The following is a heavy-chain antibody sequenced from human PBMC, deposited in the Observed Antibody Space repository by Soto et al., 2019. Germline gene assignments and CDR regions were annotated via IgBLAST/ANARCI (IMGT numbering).Heavy chain of an antibody. V-gene: IGHV1-69*13. Sequence: SVKVSCKASGGTFSSYSISWVRQAPGQGLEWMGGITPLFGSANYAQKFQGRVTIAADESTSTAYMQLSSLRSEDTAVYYCAREAYGDYGKHFDYWGQGTLVTVSS. D-gene: IGHD4-17*01. CDR1: GGTFSSYS. CDR2: ITPLFGSA. CDR3: AREAYGDYGKHFDY. J-gene: IGHJ4*02.